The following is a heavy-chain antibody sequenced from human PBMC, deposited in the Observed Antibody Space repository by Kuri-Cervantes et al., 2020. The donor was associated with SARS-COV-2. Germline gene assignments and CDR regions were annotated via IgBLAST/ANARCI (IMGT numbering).Heavy chain of an antibody. CDR1: GYTFTGYY. J-gene: IGHJ5*02. CDR3: ARETELYCSSTSCHPYNWFDP. V-gene: IGHV1-2*02. CDR2: INPNSGGT. D-gene: IGHD2-2*01. Sequence: ASVKVSCKASGYTFTGYYMHWVQQAPGQGLEWMGWINPNSGGTNYAQKFQGRVTMTRDTSTSTVHMELSRLRSDDTAVYYCARETELYCSSTSCHPYNWFDPWGQGTLVTVSS.